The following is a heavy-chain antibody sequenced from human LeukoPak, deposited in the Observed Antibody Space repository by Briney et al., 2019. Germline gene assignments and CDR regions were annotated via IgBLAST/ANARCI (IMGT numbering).Heavy chain of an antibody. CDR2: INLSGGST. Sequence: ASVNVSCKASVYTFTSYYMHGVRQAPRRGLEWMGIINLSGGSTSYAQKFQGRVTTTRDTSTSTVYMELSSLRSEGTAVYYCARGYSSNRGAFDIWGQGTMVTVSS. CDR1: VYTFTSYY. V-gene: IGHV1-46*01. D-gene: IGHD6-19*01. CDR3: ARGYSSNRGAFDI. J-gene: IGHJ3*02.